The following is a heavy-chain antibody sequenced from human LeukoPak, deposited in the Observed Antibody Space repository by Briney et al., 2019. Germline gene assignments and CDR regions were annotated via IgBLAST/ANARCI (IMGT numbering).Heavy chain of an antibody. Sequence: GGSLRLSCAASGFTVSTNCMTWVRQAPGKGLEWVSTTYSGGTTYYADSVMGRFTISRHNSRNTLYLQMNSLRAEDTAVYYCARVDTVMAYYFDLWGQGTLVTVSS. J-gene: IGHJ4*02. CDR2: TYSGGTT. V-gene: IGHV3-53*04. CDR1: GFTVSTNC. CDR3: ARVDTVMAYYFDL. D-gene: IGHD5-18*01.